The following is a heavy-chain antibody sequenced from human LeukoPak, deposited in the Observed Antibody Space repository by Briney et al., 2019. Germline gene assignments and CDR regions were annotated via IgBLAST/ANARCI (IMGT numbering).Heavy chain of an antibody. D-gene: IGHD3-22*01. CDR1: GFTFSSYW. CDR2: INSDGSST. CDR3: ARDPRKYYYDSSGYHDY. J-gene: IGHJ4*02. V-gene: IGHV3-74*01. Sequence: GGSLRLSCAASGFTFSSYWMHWVRQAPGKGLVWVSRINSDGSSTSYADPVKGRFTISRDNAKNTLYLQMNSLRAEDTAVYYCARDPRKYYYDSSGYHDYWGQGTLVTVSS.